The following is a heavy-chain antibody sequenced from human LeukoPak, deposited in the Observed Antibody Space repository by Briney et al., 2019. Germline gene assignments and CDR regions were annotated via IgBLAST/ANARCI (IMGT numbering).Heavy chain of an antibody. CDR1: GGSISSGGYY. CDR3: ARAISGYIRD. J-gene: IGHJ4*02. V-gene: IGHV4-31*03. Sequence: SETLSLTCTVSGGSISSGGYYWSWIRQHPGKGLEWIGYIYYSGSTYYNPSLKSRVIISVDTSKNQFSLKLSSVTAADTAVYYCARAISGYIRDWGQGTLVTVSS. D-gene: IGHD3-22*01. CDR2: IYYSGST.